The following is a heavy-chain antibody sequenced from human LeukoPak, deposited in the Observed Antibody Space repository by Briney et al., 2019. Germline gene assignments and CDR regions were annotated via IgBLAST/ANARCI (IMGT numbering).Heavy chain of an antibody. CDR2: ISPIFGTA. Sequence: SVKVSCKTSGGTFSSYAISWVRQAPGQGLEWMGRISPIFGTANYAQKFQGRVTITTDESTSTVYMELSSLRSEDTAVYYCAREDSSSWPFDYWGQGTLVSVSS. CDR1: GGTFSSYA. J-gene: IGHJ4*02. CDR3: AREDSSSWPFDY. V-gene: IGHV1-69*05. D-gene: IGHD6-13*01.